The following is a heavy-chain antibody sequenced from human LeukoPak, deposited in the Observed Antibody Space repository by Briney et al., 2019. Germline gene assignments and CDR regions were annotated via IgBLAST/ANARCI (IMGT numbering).Heavy chain of an antibody. Sequence: SETLSLTCTVSGGSISSYYWSWIRQPAGKGLEWIGRIYTSGSNNYNPSLKSRVTMSVDTSKNQFSLKLSSVTAADTAVYYCARGIRGYSSSPPPPNWFDPWGQGTLVTVSS. CDR3: ARGIRGYSSSPPPPNWFDP. D-gene: IGHD6-13*01. J-gene: IGHJ5*02. V-gene: IGHV4-4*07. CDR2: IYTSGSN. CDR1: GGSISSYY.